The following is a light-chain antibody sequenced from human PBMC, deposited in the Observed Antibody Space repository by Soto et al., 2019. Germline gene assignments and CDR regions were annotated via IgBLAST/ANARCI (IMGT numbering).Light chain of an antibody. Sequence: SVLTQPPSVSAAPGQTVTISCSGSRSNIGNNYVSWYQQLPGTAPKLLIYENNKRPSGISDRFFGSKSGTSATLGITGLQTGDEADYYCGTWESRLSNGVFGGGTKLTVL. CDR3: GTWESRLSNGV. CDR1: RSNIGNNY. J-gene: IGLJ2*01. CDR2: ENN. V-gene: IGLV1-51*02.